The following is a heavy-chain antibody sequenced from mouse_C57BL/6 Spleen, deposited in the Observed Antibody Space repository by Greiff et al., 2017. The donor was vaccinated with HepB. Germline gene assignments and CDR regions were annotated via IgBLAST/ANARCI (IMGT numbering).Heavy chain of an antibody. CDR3: ARDAPNWDGYFDV. CDR2: SRNKANDYTT. D-gene: IGHD4-1*02. CDR1: GFTFSDFY. Sequence: EVKLMESGGGLVQSGRSLRLSCATSGFTFSDFYMEWVRQAPGKGLEWIAASRNKANDYTTEYSASVKGRFIVSRDTSQSILYLQMNALRAEDTAIYYCARDAPNWDGYFDVWGTGTTVTVSS. J-gene: IGHJ1*03. V-gene: IGHV7-1*01.